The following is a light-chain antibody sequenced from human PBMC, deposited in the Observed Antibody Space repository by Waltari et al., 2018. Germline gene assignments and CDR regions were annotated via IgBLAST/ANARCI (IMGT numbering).Light chain of an antibody. CDR1: ALPTKY. V-gene: IGLV3-10*01. J-gene: IGLJ3*02. Sequence: SHELTLPPSVSVSPGQTARNTCAGDALPTKYIYWYQQKSGPPPVMLIYEDNNQPSGIPELFSGSSSGTLATLTVSGAVVEDEGDYYCYSTDSSSFPLFGGGTRLTVL. CDR3: YSTDSSSFPL. CDR2: EDN.